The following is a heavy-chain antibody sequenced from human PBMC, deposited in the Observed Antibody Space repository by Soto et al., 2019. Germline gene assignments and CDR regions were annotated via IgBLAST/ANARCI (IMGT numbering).Heavy chain of an antibody. CDR2: FDPEGGET. V-gene: IGHV1-24*01. CDR1: GYTFTGYY. Sequence: ASVKVSCKASGYTFTGYYMHWVRQAPGKGLEWMGCFDPEGGETNYAQKFQGRVTMTGDTSTDTAYMELSSLRSEDTAVYYCATDRSLHIFDYWGQGTLVTVSS. J-gene: IGHJ4*02. D-gene: IGHD4-17*01. CDR3: ATDRSLHIFDY.